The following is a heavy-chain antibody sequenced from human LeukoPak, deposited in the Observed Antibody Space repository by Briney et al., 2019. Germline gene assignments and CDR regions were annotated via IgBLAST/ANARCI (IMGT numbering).Heavy chain of an antibody. Sequence: GGSLRLSCAASGFTFSSYSMNWVRQAPGKGLEWVSSISSSSSYIYYADSVKGRFTISRDNAKNSLYLQMNSLRAEDTAVYYCAREVIVATILDAFDIWGQGTMVTVSS. CDR3: AREVIVATILDAFDI. D-gene: IGHD5-12*01. V-gene: IGHV3-21*01. J-gene: IGHJ3*02. CDR2: ISSSSSYI. CDR1: GFTFSSYS.